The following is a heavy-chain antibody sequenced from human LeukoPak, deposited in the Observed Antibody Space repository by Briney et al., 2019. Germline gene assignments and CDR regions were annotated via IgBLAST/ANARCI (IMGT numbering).Heavy chain of an antibody. CDR1: GGSFRGYY. CDR3: ARIIAAAGPTDY. J-gene: IGHJ4*02. D-gene: IGHD6-13*01. Sequence: PSDTLSLTCAVYGGSFRGYYWIWTRQPPGKGLECIGEINHSGSTNYNPALKSRVTISVDTSKNQFSLKLSSVTAADTAVYYCARIIAAAGPTDYWGQGTLVTVSS. CDR2: INHSGST. V-gene: IGHV4-34*01.